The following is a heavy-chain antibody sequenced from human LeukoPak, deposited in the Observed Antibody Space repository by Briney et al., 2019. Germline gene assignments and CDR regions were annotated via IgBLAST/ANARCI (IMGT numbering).Heavy chain of an antibody. V-gene: IGHV3-21*01. CDR2: ISSSSSYI. CDR3: ARGEYGDYAIDY. D-gene: IGHD4-17*01. Sequence: GGSLRVSCAASGFTFSSYSMNWVRQAPGNGLEWVSSISSSSSYIYYADSVKGRFTISRDNAKNSLYLQMNSLRAEDTAVYYCARGEYGDYAIDYWGQGTLVTVSS. J-gene: IGHJ4*02. CDR1: GFTFSSYS.